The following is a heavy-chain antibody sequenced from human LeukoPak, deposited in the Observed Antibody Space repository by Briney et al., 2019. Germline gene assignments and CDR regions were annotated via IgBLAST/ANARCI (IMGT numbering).Heavy chain of an antibody. J-gene: IGHJ4*02. V-gene: IGHV4-39*07. Sequence: SETLSLTCSVSGGSISSSSYYWGWIRQPPGKGLEWIGSIYYSGSTYYNPSLKSRVTISVDTSKNQFSLKLSSVTAADTAVYYCARDQATVSPEYYFGYWGQGTLVTVSS. CDR2: IYYSGST. CDR1: GGSISSSSYY. D-gene: IGHD4-17*01. CDR3: ARDQATVSPEYYFGY.